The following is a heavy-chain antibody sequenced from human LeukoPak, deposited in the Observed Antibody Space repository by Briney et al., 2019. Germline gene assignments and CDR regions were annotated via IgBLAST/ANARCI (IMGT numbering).Heavy chain of an antibody. J-gene: IGHJ4*02. CDR2: ISDDGDNV. D-gene: IGHD1-26*01. CDR3: AKQSNNHYYQKASDY. Sequence: GGSLRLSCAASGFTFSSYTMHWVRQAPGKGLEWVAAISDDGDNVYHSDSAKGRLTISRDNSNNTLYLQTNSLRTEDTAVYFCAKQSNNHYYQKASDYWGQGTLVTVSS. V-gene: IGHV3-30-3*01. CDR1: GFTFSSYT.